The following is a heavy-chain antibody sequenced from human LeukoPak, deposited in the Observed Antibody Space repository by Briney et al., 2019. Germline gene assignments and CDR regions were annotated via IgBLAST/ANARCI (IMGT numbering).Heavy chain of an antibody. D-gene: IGHD1-26*01. Sequence: GGSLRLSCAASGFTFSSYSMNWVRQAPGKGLEWVANMKQDGSEKYYVDSVKGRFTISRDNAKNSLYLQMNSLRAEDTAVYYCARDKIVGATNFDFWGQGTLVTVSS. CDR3: ARDKIVGATNFDF. J-gene: IGHJ4*02. V-gene: IGHV3-7*01. CDR2: MKQDGSEK. CDR1: GFTFSSYS.